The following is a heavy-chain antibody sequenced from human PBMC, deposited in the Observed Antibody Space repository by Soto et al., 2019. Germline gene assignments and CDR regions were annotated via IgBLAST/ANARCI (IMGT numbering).Heavy chain of an antibody. CDR1: GFTLSSYD. D-gene: IGHD1-7*01. J-gene: IGHJ5*02. CDR2: IGTAGDT. V-gene: IGHV3-13*01. CDR3: ARVNWNYAFDP. Sequence: GVLRRSCTASGFTLSSYDMHWVRQATGKGLEWVSAIGTAGDTYYPGSVKGRFTISRENAKNSLYLQMNSLRAEDTAVYYCARVNWNYAFDPWGQGTLVTVSS.